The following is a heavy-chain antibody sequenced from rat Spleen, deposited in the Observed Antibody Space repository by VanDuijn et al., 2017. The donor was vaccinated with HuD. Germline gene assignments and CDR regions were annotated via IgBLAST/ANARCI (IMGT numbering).Heavy chain of an antibody. V-gene: IGHV5-20*01. Sequence: EVQLVESGGGLVQPGRSLKLSCAASGFTFSDHYVAWVRQTPTEGLEWVATISYDGGSTYYRDSVKGRFTISRDNTKSSLYLQMDSLRSEDTATYYCARHIAMMNVMDAWGQGASVTVSS. CDR3: ARHIAMMNVMDA. J-gene: IGHJ4*01. D-gene: IGHD1-12*01. CDR2: ISYDGGST. CDR1: GFTFSDHY.